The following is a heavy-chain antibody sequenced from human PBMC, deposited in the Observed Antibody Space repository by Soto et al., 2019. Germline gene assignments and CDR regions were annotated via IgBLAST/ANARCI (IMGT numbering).Heavy chain of an antibody. D-gene: IGHD2-8*01. CDR2: INPKSGGT. Sequence: ASVKVSCKASGYSLTAYHIKWVRQAPGHGLEWLGRINPKSGGTSTAQKFQGWVTMTTDTSISTASMELTRLTSADTAIYYCARGDSTDCSNGVCAFFYNHDMDVWGQGTTVTVSS. J-gene: IGHJ6*02. CDR1: GYSLTAYH. CDR3: ARGDSTDCSNGVCAFFYNHDMDV. V-gene: IGHV1-2*04.